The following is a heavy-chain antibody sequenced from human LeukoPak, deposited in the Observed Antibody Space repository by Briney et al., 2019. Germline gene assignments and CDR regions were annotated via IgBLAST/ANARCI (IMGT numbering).Heavy chain of an antibody. D-gene: IGHD1-7*01. Sequence: PGGSLRLSCAASGFTFSSYWMSWVRQAPGKGLEWVANRKQDGTEKYYVDSVKGRFTISRDNAKNSLYLQMNSLRAEDTAVYFCARESLVSGTTRGNYYYYGMDVWGQGSTVTVSS. CDR2: RKQDGTEK. V-gene: IGHV3-7*01. CDR1: GFTFSSYW. J-gene: IGHJ6*02. CDR3: ARESLVSGTTRGNYYYYGMDV.